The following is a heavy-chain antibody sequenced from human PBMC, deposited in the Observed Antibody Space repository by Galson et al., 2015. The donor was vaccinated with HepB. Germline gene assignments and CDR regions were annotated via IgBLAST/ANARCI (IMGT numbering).Heavy chain of an antibody. D-gene: IGHD3-16*01. V-gene: IGHV4-34*01. CDR1: GGSLNGYY. Sequence: SETLSLTCAVYGGSLNGYYWSWIRQPPGKGLEWIGEMNHSGSTSYNPSLKSRVTMSIETSRNQFSLKLSSVTAADTAVYYCASSSPLGQNWFDPWGQGTLVTVSS. CDR2: MNHSGST. CDR3: ASSSPLGQNWFDP. J-gene: IGHJ5*02.